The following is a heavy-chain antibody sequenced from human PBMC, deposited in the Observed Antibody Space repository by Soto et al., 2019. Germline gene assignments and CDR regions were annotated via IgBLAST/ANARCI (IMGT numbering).Heavy chain of an antibody. V-gene: IGHV3-7*03. D-gene: IGHD6-13*01. CDR1: GFTFSDYY. J-gene: IGHJ4*02. Sequence: EVQLVESGGGLVQPGWSLRLSCAASGFTFSDYYMNWVRQSPGKGLEWVANIKQDGGETNYVDSVRCRFTISRDNAAHSLVLKMDGLRAEDTAVYYCATGGRGPYSSSWFDYGGLGTLVTFSS. CDR2: IKQDGGET. CDR3: ATGGRGPYSSSWFDY.